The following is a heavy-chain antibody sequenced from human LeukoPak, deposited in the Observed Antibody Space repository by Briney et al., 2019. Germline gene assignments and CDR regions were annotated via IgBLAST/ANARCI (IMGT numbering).Heavy chain of an antibody. D-gene: IGHD1-14*01. J-gene: IGHJ4*02. CDR3: TRDRSRAEDD. V-gene: IGHV3-7*01. Sequence: GGSLRLSCAASGFTFSGHWMSWVRQAPGKGLEWVANINQGGSDKYYVDSVKGRFTISRDNANNLLYLQMNTLRGEDTAVYYCTRDRSRAEDDWGQGTLVTVSS. CDR1: GFTFSGHW. CDR2: INQGGSDK.